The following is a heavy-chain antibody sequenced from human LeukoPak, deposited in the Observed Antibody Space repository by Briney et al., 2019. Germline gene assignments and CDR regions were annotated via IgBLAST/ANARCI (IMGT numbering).Heavy chain of an antibody. D-gene: IGHD6-13*01. J-gene: IGHJ6*03. CDR1: GYTVTSYD. Sequence: ASVKIFCNAAGYTVTSYDINWVRQATAPELEWMGWMNPNSGNTGYAQKFQGRVTMTRNTSISTAYMELSSLRSEDTAVYYCARGVASSSWYNYYYYYMDVWGKGTTVTVSS. V-gene: IGHV1-8*01. CDR2: MNPNSGNT. CDR3: ARGVASSSWYNYYYYYMDV.